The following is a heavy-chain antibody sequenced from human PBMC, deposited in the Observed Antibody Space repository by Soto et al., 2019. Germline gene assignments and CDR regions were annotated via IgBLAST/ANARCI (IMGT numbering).Heavy chain of an antibody. CDR3: ARERGSVAAFDS. V-gene: IGHV3-33*01. CDR2: IWYDGSNE. Sequence: VGSLRLSCAASGFTFSRYGIHWVRQAPGKGLEWVALIWYDGSNEYYTDSVKGRFTISRDNSKSTLYLQMNGLRAEDTAVYYCARERGSVAAFDSWGQGTLVTVSS. CDR1: GFTFSRYG. J-gene: IGHJ4*02. D-gene: IGHD6-6*01.